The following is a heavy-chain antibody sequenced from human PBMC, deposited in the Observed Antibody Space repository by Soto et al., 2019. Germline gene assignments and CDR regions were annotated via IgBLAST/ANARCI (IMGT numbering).Heavy chain of an antibody. Sequence: PGESLKISCKGSGYSFTSYWISWVRQMPGKGLEWMGRIDPSDSYTNYSPSFQGHVTISADKSISTAYLQWSSLKASDTAMYYCARHIVQVVTGPGDYYYYGMDVWGQGTTVTVSS. CDR1: GYSFTSYW. CDR3: ARHIVQVVTGPGDYYYYGMDV. D-gene: IGHD2-21*02. V-gene: IGHV5-10-1*01. J-gene: IGHJ6*02. CDR2: IDPSDSYT.